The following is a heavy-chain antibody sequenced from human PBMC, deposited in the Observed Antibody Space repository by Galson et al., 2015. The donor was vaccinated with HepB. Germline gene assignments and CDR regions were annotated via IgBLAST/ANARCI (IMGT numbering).Heavy chain of an antibody. D-gene: IGHD3-10*01. CDR1: GFTFSSYT. J-gene: IGHJ2*01. V-gene: IGHV3-48*02. CDR2: ISSTGTTL. Sequence: SLRLSCAASGFTFSSYTMNWVRQAPRKGLESVSYISSTGTTLYYADSAKGRFTISRDNAQNSLYLQMTSLRDEDTAVYYCARVYFGSGSSSAYWYFNLWGRGALVTVSS. CDR3: ARVYFGSGSSSAYWYFNL.